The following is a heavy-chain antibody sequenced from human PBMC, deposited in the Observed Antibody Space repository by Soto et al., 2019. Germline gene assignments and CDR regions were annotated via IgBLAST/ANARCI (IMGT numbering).Heavy chain of an antibody. D-gene: IGHD6-19*01. CDR3: AIQSGGWLLPVDL. V-gene: IGHV2-5*02. Sequence: QITLKESGPTLVKPTQTLTLTSTFSGFSLASHGVGVGWSRQPPGKALEWLAHLYWGDDRRYTPSLKNRLTITRDPAKNQVVLTMTNMDPVETATYYCAIQSGGWLLPVDLWGQGSLVTVSS. J-gene: IGHJ4*02. CDR2: LYWGDDR. CDR1: GFSLASHGVG.